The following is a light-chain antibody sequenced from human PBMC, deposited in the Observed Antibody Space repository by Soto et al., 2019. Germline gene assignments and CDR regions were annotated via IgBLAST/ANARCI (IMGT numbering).Light chain of an antibody. Sequence: QSVLTQPASVSGSPGQAITISCTGTSSDVGSYNLVSWYQQHPGKAPKLMIYDVSKRPSGVSDRFSGSKSGTSATLGITGFQTGDEADYYCGSWDSSLSAYVFGTGTKLTVL. CDR3: GSWDSSLSAYV. J-gene: IGLJ1*01. V-gene: IGLV2-14*02. CDR2: DVS. CDR1: SSDVGSYNL.